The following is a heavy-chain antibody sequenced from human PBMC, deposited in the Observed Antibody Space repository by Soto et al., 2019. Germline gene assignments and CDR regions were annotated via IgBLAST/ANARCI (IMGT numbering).Heavy chain of an antibody. CDR3: TKGYYYDTCGYFDS. D-gene: IGHD3-22*01. V-gene: IGHV3-23*01. CDR1: GFTFSSYA. Sequence: TGGSLRLSXAASGFTFSSYAMGWVHQAPGKGLELVSTISAGGGRTYYADSVKGRFTISRDNSKNTLYLQMNSLRAEDTAVYYCTKGYYYDTCGYFDSWGQGTLVTVSS. J-gene: IGHJ4*02. CDR2: ISAGGGRT.